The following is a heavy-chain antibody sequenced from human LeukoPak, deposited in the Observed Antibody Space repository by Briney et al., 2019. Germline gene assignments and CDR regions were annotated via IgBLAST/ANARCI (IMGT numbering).Heavy chain of an antibody. CDR1: GYTFTAYT. CDR3: AREFDSYYMDV. V-gene: IGHV7-4-1*02. CDR2: INTNTGNP. D-gene: IGHD3-10*01. J-gene: IGHJ6*03. Sequence: ASVKVSCKASGYTFTAYTIKWVRQAPGQGLEWMGWINTNTGNPTYAQGFTGRFVFSLDTSASTAYLQISSLKAEDTAVYYCAREFDSYYMDVWGKGTTVTVSS.